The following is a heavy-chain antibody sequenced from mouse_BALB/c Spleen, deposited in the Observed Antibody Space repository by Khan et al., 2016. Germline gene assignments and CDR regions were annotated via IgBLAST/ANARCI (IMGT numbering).Heavy chain of an antibody. D-gene: IGHD1-1*01. V-gene: IGHV1-85*01. CDR1: GYTFTSYD. CDR2: IFPGDGST. CDR3: AGSVPYNYGFDY. Sequence: QVQLQQSGAELVKPGASVKLSCKASGYTFTSYDINWVRQRPEQGLEWIGWIFPGDGSTKYNEKFKGKATLTTDKSSSTAYMQIGRLTSEDSAVYFCAGSVPYNYGFDYWGQGTTLTVSS. J-gene: IGHJ2*01.